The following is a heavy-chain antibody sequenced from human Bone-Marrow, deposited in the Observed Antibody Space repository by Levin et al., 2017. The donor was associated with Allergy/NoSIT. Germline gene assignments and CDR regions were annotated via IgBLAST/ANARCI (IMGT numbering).Heavy chain of an antibody. CDR1: GDSVASSSDF. CDR3: ARSSVRNYFCAMYV. CDR2: IFYGGNT. D-gene: IGHD6-19*01. V-gene: IGHV4-39*01. Sequence: SSETLSLTCTVSGDSVASSSDFWGWIRQSPGKGLEWIGAIFYGGNTYYNPSLKNRLTISIDTSKNTFSLNLTSVSAADTAVYYCARSSVRNYFCAMYVWGQGTTVTVSS. J-gene: IGHJ6*02.